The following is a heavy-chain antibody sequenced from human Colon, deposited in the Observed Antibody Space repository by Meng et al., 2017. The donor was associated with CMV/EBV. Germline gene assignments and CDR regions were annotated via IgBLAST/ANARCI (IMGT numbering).Heavy chain of an antibody. CDR3: ARDRGGPPFDY. CDR1: GYTFTNYA. V-gene: IGHV1-18*01. CDR2: ISPYSGNT. J-gene: IGHJ4*02. Sequence: QVRLVQSGGEVQKPWASVKVSCKAYGYTFTNYALSWVRQAPGQGLEWLGWISPYSGNTQYVEKLQGRVAMTTDTSTSTAYMELRSLRSDDTAVYYCARDRGGPPFDYWGQGTLVTVSS. D-gene: IGHD3-16*01.